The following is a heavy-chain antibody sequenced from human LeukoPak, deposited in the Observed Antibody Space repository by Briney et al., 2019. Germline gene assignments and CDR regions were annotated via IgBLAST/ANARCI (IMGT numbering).Heavy chain of an antibody. CDR2: IYSGGNT. CDR1: GFTFSNFA. D-gene: IGHD2-15*01. CDR3: ARRAGEYSHPYDY. Sequence: PGGSLRLSCAASGFTFSNFAMSWVRQAPGKGLEWVSFIYSGGNTHYSDSVKGRFTLSRDNSKNTLYLQMNSLRAEDTAIYYCARRAGEYSHPYDYWGQGTLVTVSS. J-gene: IGHJ4*02. V-gene: IGHV3-53*01.